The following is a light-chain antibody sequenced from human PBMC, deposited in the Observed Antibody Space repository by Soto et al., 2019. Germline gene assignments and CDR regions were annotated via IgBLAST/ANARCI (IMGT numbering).Light chain of an antibody. J-gene: IGKJ1*01. CDR3: KQYYSYPPT. CDR2: AAS. V-gene: IGKV1-8*01. Sequence: AIRMTPSPSSLSASTGDRVTITFRGSQGISSYLAWYQQKPGKAPKLLIYAASTLQSGVPSRFSGSGSGTDFTLTISCLQSEDFATYYCKQYYSYPPTFGPGTKVDIK. CDR1: QGISSY.